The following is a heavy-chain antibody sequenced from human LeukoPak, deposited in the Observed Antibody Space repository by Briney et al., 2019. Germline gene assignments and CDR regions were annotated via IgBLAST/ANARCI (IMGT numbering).Heavy chain of an antibody. Sequence: GESLKISCKGSGYSFTSYWIGWVRQMPGKGLEWMGIIYPGDSDTRYSPSFQGQVTISADKSISTAYLQWSSLKASDIAMYYCARQGCSSTSCYAFDIWGQGTMVTVSS. J-gene: IGHJ3*02. D-gene: IGHD2-2*01. V-gene: IGHV5-51*01. CDR3: ARQGCSSTSCYAFDI. CDR2: IYPGDSDT. CDR1: GYSFTSYW.